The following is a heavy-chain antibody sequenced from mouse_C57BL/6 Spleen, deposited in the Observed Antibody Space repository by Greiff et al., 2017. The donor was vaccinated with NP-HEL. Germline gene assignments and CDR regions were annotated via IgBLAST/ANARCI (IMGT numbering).Heavy chain of an antibody. J-gene: IGHJ2*01. CDR1: GYTFTDYN. V-gene: IGHV1-18*01. Sequence: DVQLQESGPELVKPGASVKIPCKASGYTFTDYNMDWVKQSHGKSLEWIGDINPNNGGTIYNQKFKGKATLTVDKSSSTAYMELRSLTSEDTAVYYCARGLAGILYFDYWGQGTTLTVSS. D-gene: IGHD4-1*01. CDR2: INPNNGGT. CDR3: ARGLAGILYFDY.